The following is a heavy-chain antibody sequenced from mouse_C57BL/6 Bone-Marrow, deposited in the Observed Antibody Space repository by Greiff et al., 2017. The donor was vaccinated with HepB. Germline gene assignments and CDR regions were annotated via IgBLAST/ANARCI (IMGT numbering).Heavy chain of an antibody. J-gene: IGHJ2*01. CDR1: GYTFTSYW. D-gene: IGHD4-1*01. V-gene: IGHV1-69*01. CDR3: ASLNWDYFDY. Sequence: VQLQQPGAELVMPGASVKLSCKASGYTFTSYWMHWVKQRPGQGLEWIGEIDPSDSYTNYNQKFKGKSTLPVDKSSSTAYMQLSSLTSEDSAVYYCASLNWDYFDYWGQGTTLTVSS. CDR2: IDPSDSYT.